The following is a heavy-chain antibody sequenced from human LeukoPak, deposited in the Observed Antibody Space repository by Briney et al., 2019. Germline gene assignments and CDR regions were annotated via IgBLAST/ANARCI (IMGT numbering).Heavy chain of an antibody. D-gene: IGHD3-22*01. CDR1: GFTFSNYA. V-gene: IGHV3-23*01. Sequence: GGSLRLSCAASGFTFSNYAMTWVRQAPGKGLEWVSTISGRDDSTYYADSVKGRFTISRDNSKNTLYLQMNSLRAEDTAVYHCAKDWEGSGYFSIPNYWGQGTLVTVSS. CDR2: ISGRDDST. J-gene: IGHJ4*02. CDR3: AKDWEGSGYFSIPNY.